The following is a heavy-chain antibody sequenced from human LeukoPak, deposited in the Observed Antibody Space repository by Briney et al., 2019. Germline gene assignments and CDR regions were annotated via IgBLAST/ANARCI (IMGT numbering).Heavy chain of an antibody. J-gene: IGHJ5*02. V-gene: IGHV4-30-4*07. Sequence: SETLSLTCTVSGGSISSGHFSWTWIRQTPGKGLECLGYIYYSGSTYYNPSLQSRVSMSVDTSKNQFSLKLSSVTAADTAVYYCARGVHYGSGNLFDPWGQGTLVTVSS. D-gene: IGHD3-10*01. CDR2: IYYSGST. CDR3: ARGVHYGSGNLFDP. CDR1: GGSISSGHFS.